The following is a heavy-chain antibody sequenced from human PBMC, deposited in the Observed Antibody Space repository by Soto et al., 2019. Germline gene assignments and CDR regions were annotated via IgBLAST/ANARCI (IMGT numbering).Heavy chain of an antibody. J-gene: IGHJ3*02. V-gene: IGHV6-1*01. D-gene: IGHD2-21*02. CDR3: ASDYCGGDCYPRRSDAFDI. CDR2: TYYRSKWYN. CDR1: GDSVSSNSAA. Sequence: SQPLSLTCAISGDSVSSNSAAWNWIRQSPSRGLEWLGRTYYRSKWYNDYAVSVKSRITINPDTSKNQFSLQLNSVTPEDTAVYFCASDYCGGDCYPRRSDAFDIWGQGTVVTVSS.